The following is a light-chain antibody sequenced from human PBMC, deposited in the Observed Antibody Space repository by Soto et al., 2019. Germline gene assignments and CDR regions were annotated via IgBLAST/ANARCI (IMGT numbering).Light chain of an antibody. CDR2: DAS. J-gene: IGKJ3*01. CDR3: QQYDNPPFT. Sequence: DIQMTQSPSSLSASVGDRVTITCLASQDISNYLNWYQQKPGKAPKLLIYDASNLETGVPSRFSGSGSGTDFTFTISSLQAEDIATYYCQQYDNPPFTFGPGTKVDIK. CDR1: QDISNY. V-gene: IGKV1-33*01.